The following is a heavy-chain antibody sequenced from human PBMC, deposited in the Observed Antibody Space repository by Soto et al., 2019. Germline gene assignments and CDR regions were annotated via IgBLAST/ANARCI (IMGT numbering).Heavy chain of an antibody. J-gene: IGHJ1*01. CDR1: GFTFSSYS. D-gene: IGHD6-13*01. CDR3: ARSKYSSSWYGSEYFQH. V-gene: IGHV3-21*01. Sequence: GGSLRLSCAASGFTFSSYSMNWVRQAPGKGLEWVSSISSSSSYIYYADSVKGRFTISRDNAKNSLYLQMNSLRAEDTAVYYCARSKYSSSWYGSEYFQHWGQGALVTVSS. CDR2: ISSSSSYI.